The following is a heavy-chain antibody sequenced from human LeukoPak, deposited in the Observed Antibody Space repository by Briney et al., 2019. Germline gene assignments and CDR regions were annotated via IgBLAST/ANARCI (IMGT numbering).Heavy chain of an antibody. V-gene: IGHV4-31*03. Sequence: PSETLSLTCTVSGGSISSGGYYWSWIRQHPGKGLEWIGYIYYSGSTYYNPSLKSRVTISVDTSKNQFSLKLSSVTAADTAVYYCARCPRAGRYFDWLLSAYFDYWGQGTLVTVSS. CDR2: IYYSGST. D-gene: IGHD3-9*01. CDR3: ARCPRAGRYFDWLLSAYFDY. J-gene: IGHJ4*02. CDR1: GGSISSGGYY.